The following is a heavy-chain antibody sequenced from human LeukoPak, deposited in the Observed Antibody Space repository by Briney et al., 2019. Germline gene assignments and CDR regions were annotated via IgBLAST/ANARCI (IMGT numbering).Heavy chain of an antibody. CDR1: GVTVSSDY. D-gene: IGHD2-15*01. J-gene: IGHJ4*02. V-gene: IGHV3-53*01. CDR3: GRVASGGESNDY. CDR2: IYSSGST. Sequence: PGGSLRLSCAASGVTVSSDYMNWVRQAPGKGLEWVSLIYSSGSTYYADSVKGRFTISRDNSKNTLYLQMNSLRAEDTAVYYCGRVASGGESNDYWGQGTLVTVSS.